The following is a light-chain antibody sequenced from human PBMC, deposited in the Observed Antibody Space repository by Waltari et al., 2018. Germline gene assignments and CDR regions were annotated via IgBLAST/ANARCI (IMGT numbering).Light chain of an antibody. CDR2: DAS. J-gene: IGKJ1*01. Sequence: ETVLTQSPGTLSLSPGARATLPCRARQSISNNFLAWYQQKPGQAPRLLIYDASSRATGVPDRFSGSGSGTDFTLTISRLDPEDFAVYYCQQYGGPPRAFGQGTRVEIK. CDR3: QQYGGPPRA. CDR1: QSISNNF. V-gene: IGKV3-20*01.